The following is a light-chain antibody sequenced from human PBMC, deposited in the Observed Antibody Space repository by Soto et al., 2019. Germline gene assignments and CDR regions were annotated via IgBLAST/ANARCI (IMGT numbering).Light chain of an antibody. V-gene: IGKV1-5*01. J-gene: IGKJ1*01. CDR1: ESIRTW. CDR2: DAS. CDR3: QQYNNYPRT. Sequence: DIQMAQSPSTLSASIGDRVTITCRASESIRTWLAWYQHKPGKASKFLIYDASSLGSGVPSRFSGSGSGTEFTLTISSLQPDDFATYYCQQYNNYPRTLGQGTKVDIK.